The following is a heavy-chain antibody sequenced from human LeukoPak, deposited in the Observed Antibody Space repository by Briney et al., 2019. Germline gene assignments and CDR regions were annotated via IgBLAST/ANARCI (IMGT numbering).Heavy chain of an antibody. D-gene: IGHD3-10*01. J-gene: IGHJ4*02. V-gene: IGHV3-9*01. CDR2: ISWNSGSI. Sequence: GGSLRLSCAASGFTFSNYAMSWVRQAPGKGLEWVSGISWNSGSIGYADSVKGRFTIFRDNAKNSLYLQMNSLRAEDTALYYCAKARSYYGPSYFDYWGQGTLVTVSS. CDR3: AKARSYYGPSYFDY. CDR1: GFTFSNYA.